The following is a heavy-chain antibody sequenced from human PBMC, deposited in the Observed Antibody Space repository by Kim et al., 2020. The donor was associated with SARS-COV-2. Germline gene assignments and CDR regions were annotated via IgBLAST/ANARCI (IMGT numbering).Heavy chain of an antibody. Sequence: SETLSLTCTVSGAFMSSYYWSWIRQPPGKGLEWIGYAYYSGNTNYNPSLKSRVTISVDTTKNQVSLKVASVTAADTAVDYCATRKYSSDLYWYHFDSWG. D-gene: IGHD6-19*01. V-gene: IGHV4-59*03. J-gene: IGHJ4*01. CDR3: ATRKYSSDLYWYHFDS. CDR2: AYYSGNT. CDR1: GAFMSSYY.